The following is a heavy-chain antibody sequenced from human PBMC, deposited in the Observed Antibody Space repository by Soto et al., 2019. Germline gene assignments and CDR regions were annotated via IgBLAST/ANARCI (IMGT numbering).Heavy chain of an antibody. J-gene: IGHJ4*02. D-gene: IGHD2-8*02. CDR3: ARDKITGLFDY. CDR2: TYYRSKWSH. CDR1: GDSVSSNSVA. Sequence: PSQTLSLTCVISGDSVSSNSVAWNWIRQSPSGGLEWLGRTYYRSKWSHDYAVSVESRITINPDTSKNQFSLQLDSVTPADTAVYYCARDKITGLFDYWGQGTLVTVSS. V-gene: IGHV6-1*01.